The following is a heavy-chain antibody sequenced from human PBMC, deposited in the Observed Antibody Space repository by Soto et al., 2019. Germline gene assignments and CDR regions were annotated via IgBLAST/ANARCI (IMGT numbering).Heavy chain of an antibody. J-gene: IGHJ5*02. CDR3: AASYDFWSGYYVPPNWFDP. Sequence: SVKVSCKASGFTFTSSAVQWVRQARGQRLEWIGWIVVGSGNTNYAQKFQERVTITRDMSTSTAYMELSGLRSEDTAVYYCAASYDFWSGYYVPPNWFDPWGQGTLVTVSS. CDR1: GFTFTSSA. D-gene: IGHD3-3*01. V-gene: IGHV1-58*01. CDR2: IVVGSGNT.